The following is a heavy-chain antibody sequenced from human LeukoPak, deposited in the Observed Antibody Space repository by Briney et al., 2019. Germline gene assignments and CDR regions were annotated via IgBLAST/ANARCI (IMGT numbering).Heavy chain of an antibody. CDR2: ISYDGSNK. V-gene: IGHV3-30*18. CDR1: GFTFSSYG. D-gene: IGHD7-27*01. Sequence: PGGSLRLSCAASGFTFSSYGMHWVRQAPGKGLEWVAVISYDGSNKYYADSVKGRFTISRDNSKNTLYLQMNSLRAEDTAVYYCAKEVLGSCWGQGTLVTVSS. J-gene: IGHJ4*02. CDR3: AKEVLGSC.